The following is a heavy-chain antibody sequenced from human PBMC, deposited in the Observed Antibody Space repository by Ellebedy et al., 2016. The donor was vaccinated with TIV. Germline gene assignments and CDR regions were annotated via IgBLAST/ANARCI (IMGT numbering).Heavy chain of an antibody. D-gene: IGHD6-19*01. CDR1: GGTFSSYA. V-gene: IGHV1-69*06. CDR2: IIPIFGTA. CDR3: AKETGYSSGYHDY. Sequence: SVKVSCXASGGTFSSYAISWVRQAPGQGLEWMGGIIPIFGTANYAQKFQGRVTITADKSTSTAYMELSSLRAEDTAVYYCAKETGYSSGYHDYWGQGTLVTVSS. J-gene: IGHJ4*02.